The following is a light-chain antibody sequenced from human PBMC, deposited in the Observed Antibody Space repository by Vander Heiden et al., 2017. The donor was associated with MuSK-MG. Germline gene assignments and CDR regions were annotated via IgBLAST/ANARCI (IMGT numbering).Light chain of an antibody. V-gene: IGKV1-16*02. J-gene: IGKJ4*01. CDR3: QQDKSYPIT. CDR1: QDISNY. Sequence: DIQMTQSPSSLSASVGDRVTITCRASQDISNYLAWFQQKPGKAPESLIYAASNLQSGVPSKFSGSGSGTDFTLTISSLQPEDFATYYCQQDKSYPITFGGGTKVEIK. CDR2: AAS.